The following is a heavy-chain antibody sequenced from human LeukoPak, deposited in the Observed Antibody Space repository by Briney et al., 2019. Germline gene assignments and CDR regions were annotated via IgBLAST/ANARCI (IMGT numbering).Heavy chain of an antibody. J-gene: IGHJ6*03. D-gene: IGHD3-22*01. CDR2: ISGSGGST. CDR3: AKDRDYYDSSGYLGYYYMDV. CDR1: GFTFSSYG. V-gene: IGHV3-23*01. Sequence: GGSLRLSCAASGFTFSSYGMSWVRQAPGKGLEWVSAISGSGGSTYYADSVKGRFTISRDNSKNTLYLQMNSLRAEDTAVYYCAKDRDYYDSSGYLGYYYMDVWGKGTTVTISS.